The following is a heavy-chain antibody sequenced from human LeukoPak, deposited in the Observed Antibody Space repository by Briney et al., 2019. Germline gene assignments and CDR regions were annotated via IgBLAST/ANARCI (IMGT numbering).Heavy chain of an antibody. Sequence: ASVKVSCKASGGTFSSYAISWVRQAPGQGLEWMGGIIPIFGTANYAQKFQGRVTITADKSTSTAYMELRSLRSEDTAVYYCATDSMVRGVRAGFDYWGQGTLVTVSS. D-gene: IGHD3-10*01. CDR1: GGTFSSYA. V-gene: IGHV1-69*06. CDR2: IIPIFGTA. J-gene: IGHJ4*02. CDR3: ATDSMVRGVRAGFDY.